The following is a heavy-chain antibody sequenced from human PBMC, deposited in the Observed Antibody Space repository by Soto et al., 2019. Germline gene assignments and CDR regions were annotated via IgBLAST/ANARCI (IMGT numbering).Heavy chain of an antibody. CDR2: INAGDGNT. Sequence: GASVKVSCKASGYTFTSYYMHWVRQAPGQGLEWMGIINAGDGNTKYSQKFQGRVTITRDTSASTAYMELSSLRSEDTAVYYCARPAYDLWSGYFGAFDIWGQGTMVTVSS. D-gene: IGHD3-3*01. J-gene: IGHJ3*02. CDR3: ARPAYDLWSGYFGAFDI. V-gene: IGHV1-3*01. CDR1: GYTFTSYY.